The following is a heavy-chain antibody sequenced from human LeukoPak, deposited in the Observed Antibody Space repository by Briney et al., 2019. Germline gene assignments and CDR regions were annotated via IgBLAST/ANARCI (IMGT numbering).Heavy chain of an antibody. CDR3: ARHTVEVAATNAFDI. CDR2: IDPSDSYT. V-gene: IGHV5-10-1*01. Sequence: GESLKISCKGSGYSFTSYWISWVRQMPGKGLEWMGRIDPSDSYTNYSPSFQGHVTISADKSISTAYLQWSSLKASDTAMYYCARHTVEVAATNAFDIWGQGTMVTVSS. CDR1: GYSFTSYW. J-gene: IGHJ3*02. D-gene: IGHD2-15*01.